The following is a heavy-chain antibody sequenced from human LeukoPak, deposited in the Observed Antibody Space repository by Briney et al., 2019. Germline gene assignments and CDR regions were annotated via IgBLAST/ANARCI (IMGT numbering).Heavy chain of an antibody. Sequence: SETLSLTCAVYGGSFSGYYWSWIRQPPGKGLEWIGEINHSGSTNYNPSLKSRVTISVDTSKNQFSLKLSSVTAADTAVYYCARPLRSYESDDAFDIWGQGTMVTVSS. J-gene: IGHJ3*02. V-gene: IGHV4-34*01. D-gene: IGHD1-26*01. CDR3: ARPLRSYESDDAFDI. CDR1: GGSFSGYY. CDR2: INHSGST.